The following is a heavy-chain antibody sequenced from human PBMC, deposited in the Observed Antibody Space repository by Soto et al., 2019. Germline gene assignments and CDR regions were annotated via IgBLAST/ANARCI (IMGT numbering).Heavy chain of an antibody. CDR2: ISAYNDNT. D-gene: IGHD3-3*01. Sequence: GASVKVSCKASGYTFTSYGISWVRQAPGQGLERMGWISAYNDNTNYAQKLQGRVTMTTDTSTSTAYMELRSLRSDDTAVYYRARYYDFWTGYGPFGMDVWGQGTTVTVSS. CDR1: GYTFTSYG. J-gene: IGHJ6*02. V-gene: IGHV1-18*01. CDR3: ARYYDFWTGYGPFGMDV.